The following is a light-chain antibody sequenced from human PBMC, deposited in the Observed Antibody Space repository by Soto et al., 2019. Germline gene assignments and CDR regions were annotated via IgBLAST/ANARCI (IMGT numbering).Light chain of an antibody. CDR3: QKYDTAPLT. V-gene: IGKV1-27*01. J-gene: IGKJ4*01. CDR1: RDISNY. Sequence: DIQVTQSPSSLSASLGDRVSITCRASRDISNYLAWYQQKPGQVPRLLISGASTLHSGVPSRFSGSGSGTDFTLTITSLQPEDIETYFCQKYDTAPLTLAGGTNVDIK. CDR2: GAS.